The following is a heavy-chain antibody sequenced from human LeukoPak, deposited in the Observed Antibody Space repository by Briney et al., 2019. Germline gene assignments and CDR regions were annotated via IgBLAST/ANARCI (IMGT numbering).Heavy chain of an antibody. CDR3: ARRRSSGYYDDDAFDI. J-gene: IGHJ3*02. CDR1: GYSFTSYW. Sequence: GEPLKISCKGSGYSFTSYWIGWVRQMPGKGLEWMGIIYPGDSDTRYSPSFQGQVTISADESISTAYLQWSSLKASDTAMYYCARRRSSGYYDDDAFDIWGQGTMVTVSS. V-gene: IGHV5-51*01. D-gene: IGHD3-22*01. CDR2: IYPGDSDT.